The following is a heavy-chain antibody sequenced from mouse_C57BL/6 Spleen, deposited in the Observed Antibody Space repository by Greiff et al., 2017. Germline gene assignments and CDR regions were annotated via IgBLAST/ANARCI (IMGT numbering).Heavy chain of an antibody. Sequence: EVQLVESGGGLVQPKGSLKLSCAASGFSFNTYAMNWVRQAPGKGLEWVARIRSKSNNYATYYADSVKDRFTISRDDSESMLYLQMNNLKTEDTAMDYCVRQSWDEGYYFDYWGQGTTLTVSS. CDR3: VRQSWDEGYYFDY. V-gene: IGHV10-1*01. D-gene: IGHD4-1*01. CDR1: GFSFNTYA. CDR2: IRSKSNNYAT. J-gene: IGHJ2*01.